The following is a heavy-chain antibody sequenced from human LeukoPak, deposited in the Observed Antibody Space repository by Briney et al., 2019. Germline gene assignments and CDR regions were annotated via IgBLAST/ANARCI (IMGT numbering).Heavy chain of an antibody. J-gene: IGHJ4*02. CDR1: GGSISSSSYY. CDR3: ATVEMATIYSYTFDY. Sequence: PSETLSLTCTVSGGSISSSSYYWGWIRQPPGKGLEWIGEINHSGSTNYNPSLKSRVTISVDTSKNQFSLKLSSVTAADTAVYYCATVEMATIYSYTFDYWGQGTLVTVSS. D-gene: IGHD5-24*01. V-gene: IGHV4-39*07. CDR2: INHSGST.